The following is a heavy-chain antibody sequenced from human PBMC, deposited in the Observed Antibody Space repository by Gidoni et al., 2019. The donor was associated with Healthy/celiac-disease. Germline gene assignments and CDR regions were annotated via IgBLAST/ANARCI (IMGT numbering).Heavy chain of an antibody. CDR2: IRGSGGST. Sequence: EVQLLESGGGLVQPGGSLRLSCAASGFTFSSYAMSWVRQAPGKGLEWVSAIRGSGGSTYYADSVKGRFTISRDNSKNTLYLQMNSLRAEDTAVYYCAKYSVNYYYGMDVWGQGTTVTVSS. CDR1: GFTFSSYA. CDR3: AKYSVNYYYGMDV. V-gene: IGHV3-23*01. D-gene: IGHD2-15*01. J-gene: IGHJ6*02.